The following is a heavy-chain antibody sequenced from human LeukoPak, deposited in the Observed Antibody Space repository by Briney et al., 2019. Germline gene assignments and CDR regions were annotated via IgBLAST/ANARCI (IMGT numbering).Heavy chain of an antibody. CDR2: ISSSGSTI. Sequence: GGSLRLSCAASGFTFSDYYMSWIRQAPGKGLEWVSYISSSGSTIYYADSVKGRFTISRDNAKNSLYLQMNSLRAEYTALYYCARASYYYDTTGLGAVDLWGQGTMVTVSS. J-gene: IGHJ3*01. V-gene: IGHV3-11*01. D-gene: IGHD3-22*01. CDR1: GFTFSDYY. CDR3: ARASYYYDTTGLGAVDL.